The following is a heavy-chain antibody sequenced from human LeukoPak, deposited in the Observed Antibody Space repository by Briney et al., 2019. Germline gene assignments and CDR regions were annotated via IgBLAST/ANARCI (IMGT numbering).Heavy chain of an antibody. CDR2: ISERGGNT. Sequence: PGGSLRLFCAASVFLYSRYAVRGARRAPGRGLEGVSDISERGGNTYYADSVKGRFTISRDNSKNTLYLQMNSMRAEDTAVYYCAKGPPGGYSGYDYDHDAFDIWGQGTMVTVSS. CDR1: VFLYSRYA. J-gene: IGHJ3*02. V-gene: IGHV3-23*01. D-gene: IGHD5-12*01. CDR3: AKGPPGGYSGYDYDHDAFDI.